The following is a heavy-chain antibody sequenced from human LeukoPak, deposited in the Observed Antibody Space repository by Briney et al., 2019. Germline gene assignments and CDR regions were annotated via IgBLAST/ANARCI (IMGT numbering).Heavy chain of an antibody. J-gene: IGHJ4*02. CDR3: ARRYYYDSSPPDY. D-gene: IGHD3-22*01. CDR1: GGSISSYY. Sequence: SETLSLTCTVSGGSISSYYWSWIRQPPGKGLEWIGSIYYSGSTYYNPSLKSRVTISVDTSKNQFSLKLSSVTAADTAVYYCARRYYYDSSPPDYWGQGTLVTVSS. V-gene: IGHV4-59*05. CDR2: IYYSGST.